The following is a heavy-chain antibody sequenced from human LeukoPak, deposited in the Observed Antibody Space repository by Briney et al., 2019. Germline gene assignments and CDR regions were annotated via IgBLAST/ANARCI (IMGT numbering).Heavy chain of an antibody. D-gene: IGHD3-22*01. CDR3: ARDLDSSGYYSWYFDY. CDR1: GFTFSSYS. J-gene: IGHJ4*02. V-gene: IGHV3-21*01. CDR2: ISSSSSYI. Sequence: PGGSLRLSCAASGFTFSSYSMNWVRQAPGKGLEWVSSISSSSSYIYYADSVKGRFTISRDNAKNSLYLQTNSLRAEDTAVYYCARDLDSSGYYSWYFDYWGQGTLVTVSS.